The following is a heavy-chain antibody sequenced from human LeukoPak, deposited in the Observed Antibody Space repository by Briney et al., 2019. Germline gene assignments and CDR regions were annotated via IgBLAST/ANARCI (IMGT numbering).Heavy chain of an antibody. CDR2: LNQRGST. J-gene: IGHJ4*02. CDR3: ARRGRWELVAERIDF. Sequence: SETLSLTCAVYGGSLSGHYWTWLRQPPGKGLEWIGKLNQRGSTNYNPSLQSPITITIDTSKDQFSLKLSSVAAADTAVYYCARRGRWELVAERIDFWGQGTLVTVSS. V-gene: IGHV4-34*01. D-gene: IGHD1-26*01. CDR1: GGSLSGHY.